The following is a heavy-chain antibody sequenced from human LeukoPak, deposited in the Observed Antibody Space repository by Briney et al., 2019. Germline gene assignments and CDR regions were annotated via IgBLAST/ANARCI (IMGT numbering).Heavy chain of an antibody. V-gene: IGHV3-21*01. CDR1: GFTFSSYS. CDR3: ASLGYCSSTSCYGLDY. CDR2: ISSSSSYI. Sequence: GGSLRLSCAASGFTFSSYSMNWIRHAPGKGLEWVSSISSSSSYIYYADSVKGRFTISRDNAKNSLYLQMNSLRAEDTAVYYCASLGYCSSTSCYGLDYWGQGTLVTVSS. J-gene: IGHJ4*02. D-gene: IGHD2-2*01.